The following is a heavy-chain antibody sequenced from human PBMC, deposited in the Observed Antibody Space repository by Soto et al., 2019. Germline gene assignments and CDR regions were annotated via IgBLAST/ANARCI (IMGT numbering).Heavy chain of an antibody. V-gene: IGHV2-5*02. CDR1: AFSLSTSGVG. D-gene: IGHD3-10*01. CDR2: IYWDDDK. Sequence: QITLKESGPTLVKPTQTLTLTCTFSAFSLSTSGVGVGWIRQPPGKALEWLTFIYWDDDKRYSPSLKSRLTITKDTSKNQVVLTMTNMDPVDTATYYWARLVAAGITYYLDAWGQGTLVTVSS. CDR3: ARLVAAGITYYLDA. J-gene: IGHJ4*02.